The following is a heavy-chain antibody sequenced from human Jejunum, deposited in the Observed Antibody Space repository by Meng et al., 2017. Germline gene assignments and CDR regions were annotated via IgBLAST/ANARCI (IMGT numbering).Heavy chain of an antibody. Sequence: GSLRLSCAASGFTFSSNWMCWVRQAPGKGLEWVANINEAGSGQNYLDSVKGRFTISRDNANNLLYLQMNSLTAEDTAVYYCANFALGWGQGTPVTVSS. V-gene: IGHV3-7*01. CDR2: INEAGSGQ. J-gene: IGHJ4*02. CDR3: ANFALG. D-gene: IGHD3-16*01. CDR1: GFTFSSNW.